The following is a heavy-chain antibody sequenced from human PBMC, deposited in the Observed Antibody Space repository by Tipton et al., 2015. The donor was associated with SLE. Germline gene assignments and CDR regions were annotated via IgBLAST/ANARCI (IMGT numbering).Heavy chain of an antibody. CDR1: GDSISNGDDY. CDR2: IYYGGGT. CDR3: AKDYNYDNADYN. V-gene: IGHV4-31*03. J-gene: IGHJ4*02. Sequence: TLSLTCTVSGDSISNGDDYWSWIRQPPGKGLEWIGNIYYGGGTYYNPSLESRVTISLDTSKNQFSLKLNSVTAADTAVYYCAKDYNYDNADYNWGQGKLVIVSS. D-gene: IGHD4-17*01.